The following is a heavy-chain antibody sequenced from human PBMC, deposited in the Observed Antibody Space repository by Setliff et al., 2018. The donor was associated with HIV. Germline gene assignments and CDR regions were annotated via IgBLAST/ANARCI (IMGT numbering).Heavy chain of an antibody. CDR3: ARHPVAGTPYYFDS. D-gene: IGHD6-19*01. J-gene: IGHJ4*02. CDR2: VYPGDSDV. CDR1: GYNFVNYW. V-gene: IGHV5-51*01. Sequence: PGESLKISCKASGYNFVNYWIGWVRLMPGKGLGWMGIVYPGDSDVRYSPSFQGHVSISVDKSITTAYLQWSSLQASDTAIYYCARHPVAGTPYYFDSWGQGTLVTVSS.